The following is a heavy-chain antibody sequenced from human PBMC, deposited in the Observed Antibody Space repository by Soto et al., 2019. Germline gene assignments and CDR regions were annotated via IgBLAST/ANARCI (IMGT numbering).Heavy chain of an antibody. D-gene: IGHD5-12*01. CDR1: GGTFSSYT. J-gene: IGHJ4*02. V-gene: IGHV1-69*04. CDR3: ARDGNREYSAYPFFDY. CDR2: IIPILGIA. Sequence: ASVKVSCKASGGTFSSYTISWVRQAPGQGLEWMGRIIPILGIANYAQKFQGRVTITADKSTSTAYMELSSLRSEDTAVYYCARDGNREYSAYPFFDYWGQGTLVTVSS.